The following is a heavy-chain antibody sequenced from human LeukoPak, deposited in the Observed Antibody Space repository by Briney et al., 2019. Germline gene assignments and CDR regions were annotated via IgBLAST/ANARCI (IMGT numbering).Heavy chain of an antibody. D-gene: IGHD3-22*01. V-gene: IGHV3-30*18. CDR3: VKDAYYYDSSGYSLDY. Sequence: GGSLRLSCAASGFTFSSYGMHWVRQAPGKGLEWVAVISYDESNKYYADSVKGRFTISRDNSKNTLYLQMNSLRAEDTAVYYCVKDAYYYDSSGYSLDYWGQGTLVTVSS. J-gene: IGHJ4*02. CDR1: GFTFSSYG. CDR2: ISYDESNK.